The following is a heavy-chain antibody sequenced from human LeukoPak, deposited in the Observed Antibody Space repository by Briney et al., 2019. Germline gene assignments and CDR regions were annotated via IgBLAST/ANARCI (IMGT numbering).Heavy chain of an antibody. D-gene: IGHD3-22*01. CDR2: IIPIFGTA. V-gene: IGHV1-69*05. Sequence: GASVKVSCKASGGTFSSYAISWVRQAPGQGLEWMGGIIPIFGTANYAQKFQGRVTITTDESPSTAYMELSSLRSEDTAVYYCARAGRNYYDSSGYPLLYMDVWGKGTTVTVSS. CDR1: GGTFSSYA. CDR3: ARAGRNYYDSSGYPLLYMDV. J-gene: IGHJ6*03.